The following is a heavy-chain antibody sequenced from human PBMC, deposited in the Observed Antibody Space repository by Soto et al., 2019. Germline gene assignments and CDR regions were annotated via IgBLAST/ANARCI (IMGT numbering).Heavy chain of an antibody. CDR2: IYYSGST. CDR1: GGSISSGDYY. D-gene: IGHD5-12*01. V-gene: IGHV4-30-4*01. CDR3: ARVRGDGSYYYYYGMGV. J-gene: IGHJ6*02. Sequence: SETLSLTCTVSGGSISSGDYYWSWIRQPPGKGLEWIGYIYYSGSTYYNPSLKSRVTISVDTSKNQFSLKLSSVTAADTAVYYCARVRGDGSYYYYYGMGVWGQGTTVTVYS.